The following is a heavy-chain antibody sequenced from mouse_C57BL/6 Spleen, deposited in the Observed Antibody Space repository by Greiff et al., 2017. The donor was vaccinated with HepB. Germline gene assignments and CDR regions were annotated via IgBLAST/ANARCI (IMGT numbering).Heavy chain of an antibody. J-gene: IGHJ3*01. V-gene: IGHV1-26*01. Sequence: EVQLQQSGPELVKPGASVKISCKASGYTFTDYYMNWVKQSHGKSLEWIGDINPNNGGTSYNQKFKGKATLTVDKSSSTAYMELRSLTSEDSAVYYCAREGLYGSSYRCAYWGQGTLVTVSA. CDR1: GYTFTDYY. D-gene: IGHD1-1*01. CDR3: AREGLYGSSYRCAY. CDR2: INPNNGGT.